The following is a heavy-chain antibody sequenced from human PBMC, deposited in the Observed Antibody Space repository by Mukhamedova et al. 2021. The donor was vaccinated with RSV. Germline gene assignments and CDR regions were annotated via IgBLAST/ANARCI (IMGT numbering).Heavy chain of an antibody. CDR2: INHSGST. CDR3: ARGWGPDY. J-gene: IGHJ4*02. V-gene: IGHV4-34*01. Sequence: GLEWIGQINHSGSTNYNPSLKSRVTVSVDTSKNQFSLKLISVTAADTGVYYCARGWGPDYCGQGTLVTVSS. D-gene: IGHD7-27*01.